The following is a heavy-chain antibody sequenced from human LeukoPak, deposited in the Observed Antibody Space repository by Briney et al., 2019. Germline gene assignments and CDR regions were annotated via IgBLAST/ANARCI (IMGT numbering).Heavy chain of an antibody. Sequence: GASVTVSFKASGYTFSSYGISWVRQAPGQGLEWMGWISAYDGNTNYAQKLQGRVTMTTDTSTSTAYMELRSLRSDDTAVYYCARAVRGYSYAYLPYWGQGTLVTVSS. J-gene: IGHJ4*02. CDR3: ARAVRGYSYAYLPY. V-gene: IGHV1-18*01. CDR1: GYTFSSYG. CDR2: ISAYDGNT. D-gene: IGHD5-18*01.